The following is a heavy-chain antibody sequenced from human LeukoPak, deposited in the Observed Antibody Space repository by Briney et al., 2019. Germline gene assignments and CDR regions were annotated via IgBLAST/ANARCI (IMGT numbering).Heavy chain of an antibody. CDR3: ARDEYSSSRSTH. CDR2: ISRTSSTI. D-gene: IGHD6-13*01. CDR1: GFTFSSYS. V-gene: IGHV3-48*01. J-gene: IGHJ4*02. Sequence: GGSLRLSCAASGFTFSSYSMNWVRQAPGKGLEWVSQISRTSSTIYYADSVKGRFTISRDSAKNSLYLQMNSLTGEDTAVYYCARDEYSSSRSTHWGQGTLVTVSS.